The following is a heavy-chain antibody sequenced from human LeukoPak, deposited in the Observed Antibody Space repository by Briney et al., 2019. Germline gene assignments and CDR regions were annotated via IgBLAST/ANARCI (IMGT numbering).Heavy chain of an antibody. CDR3: ARAHSSSSTFDL. V-gene: IGHV3-23*01. Sequence: GGSLRLSCAASGFTFRNYGMSWVRQAPGKGLEWVSAISGSGASTYYADSVKGRFTISRDNSKNTLYLQLNSLRADDTAVYYCARAHSSSSTFDLWGQGTLVTVSS. J-gene: IGHJ4*02. CDR1: GFTFRNYG. CDR2: ISGSGAST. D-gene: IGHD6-6*01.